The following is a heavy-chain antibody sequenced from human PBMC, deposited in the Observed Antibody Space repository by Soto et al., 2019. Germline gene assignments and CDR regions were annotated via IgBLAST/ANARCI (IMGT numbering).Heavy chain of an antibody. J-gene: IGHJ4*02. V-gene: IGHV1-69*01. D-gene: IGHD1-26*01. Sequence: QVQLVQSGAEVKKPGSSVKVSCKASGGTFYYGISWVRQAPGQGLEWMGGIIPMSGTTNYAQKFQDRVTTTADESTTTVHLELSSLRLEDTAVYYCARNGFSGSYWGNWGQGTLVTVSS. CDR1: GGTFYYG. CDR2: IIPMSGTT. CDR3: ARNGFSGSYWGN.